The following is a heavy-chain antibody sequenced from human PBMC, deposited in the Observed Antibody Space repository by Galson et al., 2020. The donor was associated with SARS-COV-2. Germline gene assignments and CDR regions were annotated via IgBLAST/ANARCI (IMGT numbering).Heavy chain of an antibody. J-gene: IGHJ6*02. D-gene: IGHD2-2*01. V-gene: IGHV1-2*02. Sequence: SVKVSCKASGYTFTGYYMHWVRQAPGQGLEWMGWINPNSGGTNYAQKFQGRVTMTRDTSISTAYMELSRLRSDDTDVYYCARGIVVVPDANYYYYGMNVWGQGTTVTVSS. CDR2: INPNSGGT. CDR3: ARGIVVVPDANYYYYGMNV. CDR1: GYTFTGYY.